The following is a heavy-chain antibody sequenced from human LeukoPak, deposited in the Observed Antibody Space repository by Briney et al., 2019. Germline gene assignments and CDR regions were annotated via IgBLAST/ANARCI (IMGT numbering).Heavy chain of an antibody. CDR2: INHSGST. CDR3: ARVPGGPLGYYYYGMDV. J-gene: IGHJ6*02. D-gene: IGHD1-26*01. CDR1: GGSISSSSYY. V-gene: IGHV4-39*07. Sequence: SETLSLTCTVSGGSISSSSYYWGWIRQPPGKGLEWIGEINHSGSTNYNPSLKSRVTISVDTSKNQFSLKLSSVTAADTAVYYCARVPGGPLGYYYYGMDVWGQGTTVTVSS.